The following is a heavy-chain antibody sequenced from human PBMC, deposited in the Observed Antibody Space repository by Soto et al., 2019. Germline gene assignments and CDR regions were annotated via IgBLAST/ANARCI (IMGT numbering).Heavy chain of an antibody. CDR1: GGTFSSYT. J-gene: IGHJ5*02. V-gene: IGHV1-69*02. CDR3: AVFWSGFMATHHWFDP. D-gene: IGHD3-3*01. Sequence: GASVKVSFKASGGTFSSYTISLVRQAPGQGLEWMGRIIPILGIANYAQKFQGRVTITADKSTSTAYMELSSLRSEDTAVYYCAVFWSGFMATHHWFDPWGQGTLVTVSS. CDR2: IIPILGIA.